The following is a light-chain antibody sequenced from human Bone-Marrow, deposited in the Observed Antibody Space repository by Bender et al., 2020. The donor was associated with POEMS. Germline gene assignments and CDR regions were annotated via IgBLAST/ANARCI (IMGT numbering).Light chain of an antibody. CDR1: SSNIGAHA. J-gene: IGLJ3*02. CDR3: AVWDDSLNGWV. CDR2: SSH. V-gene: IGLV1-44*01. Sequence: QSVLTQPPSASGTPGQRVTISCSGGSSNIGAHAVNWYKHLPVTAPKLLIYSSHRRLSEVPDRFSGSRSGTSASLAISGLQSEDEADYYCAVWDDSLNGWVFGGGTKLTVL.